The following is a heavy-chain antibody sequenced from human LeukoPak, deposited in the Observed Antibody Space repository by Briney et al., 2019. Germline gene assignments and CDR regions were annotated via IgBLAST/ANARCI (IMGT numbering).Heavy chain of an antibody. CDR2: IKQDGSEQ. J-gene: IGHJ4*02. CDR3: ARGEYYDSSGYYNY. V-gene: IGHV3-7*01. D-gene: IGHD3-22*01. Sequence: GGSLRLSCAASGFTFSHYYMSWVRQAPGKGLEWVANIKQDGSEQFYLDSVKGRFTISRDNAKNALYLQMHSLRVDDTAVYYCARGEYYDSSGYYNYWGQGTLVTVSS. CDR1: GFTFSHYY.